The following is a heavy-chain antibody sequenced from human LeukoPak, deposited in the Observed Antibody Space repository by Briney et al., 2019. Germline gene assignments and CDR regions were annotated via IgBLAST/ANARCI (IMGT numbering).Heavy chain of an antibody. CDR1: GGSISSGDYY. D-gene: IGHD3-22*01. CDR3: ARGMDYYDPLVAY. Sequence: PSETLSLTCTVSGGSISSGDYYWSWIRQPPGKGLEWIGYIYYSGSTYYNPSLKSRVTISVDTSKNQFSLKLSSVTAADTAVYYCARGMDYYDPLVAYWGQGTLVTVSS. CDR2: IYYSGST. V-gene: IGHV4-30-4*01. J-gene: IGHJ4*02.